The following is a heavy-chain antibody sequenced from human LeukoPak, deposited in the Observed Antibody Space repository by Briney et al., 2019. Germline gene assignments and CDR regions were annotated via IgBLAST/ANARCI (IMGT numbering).Heavy chain of an antibody. CDR2: IHSGGRA. D-gene: IGHD3-10*01. J-gene: IGHJ4*02. Sequence: PGGSLRLSCAASGFSVSSNYMTWVRQAPGKGLEWVSVIHSGGRAYYADSVKGRFTTSRDDSRNTVYLQLNNLRVEDTAIYYCAKANWVSDADAVWWGQGTQVTVSS. V-gene: IGHV3-53*01. CDR1: GFSVSSNY. CDR3: AKANWVSDADAVW.